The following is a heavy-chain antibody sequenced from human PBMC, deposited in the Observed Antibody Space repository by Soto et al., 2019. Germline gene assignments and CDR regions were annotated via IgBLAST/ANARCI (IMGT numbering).Heavy chain of an antibody. CDR1: RFSLSTSGVG. V-gene: IGHV2-5*02. J-gene: IGHJ6*02. Sequence: QITLKESGPTLVKPTQTLTLTCTFSRFSLSTSGVGVGWIRQPPGKALEWLALIYWDDDKRYSPSLTSRLTINKDTSKNQVVLTMTNMDPVDTATYYCIQSRCGGDCLQSYASHYYYGMDVWGQGTTVTVSS. CDR2: IYWDDDK. D-gene: IGHD2-21*02. CDR3: IQSRCGGDCLQSYASHYYYGMDV.